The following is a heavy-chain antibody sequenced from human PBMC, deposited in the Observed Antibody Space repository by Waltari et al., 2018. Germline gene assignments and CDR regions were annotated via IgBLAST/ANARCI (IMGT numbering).Heavy chain of an antibody. CDR1: GLPLSNYW. D-gene: IGHD3-3*01. CDR3: ARDLFNVGDYDLGP. V-gene: IGHV3-7*04. CDR2: IIQDGSAK. Sequence: EVQLVESGGGLVQPGGSLGLSCAASGLPLSNYWMSWVRQAPGKGLEWVANIIQDGSAKYYVDSVRGRFTISRDNAKNSLYLQMNSLRAEDTAVYYCARDLFNVGDYDLGPWGQGTLVTVSS. J-gene: IGHJ5*02.